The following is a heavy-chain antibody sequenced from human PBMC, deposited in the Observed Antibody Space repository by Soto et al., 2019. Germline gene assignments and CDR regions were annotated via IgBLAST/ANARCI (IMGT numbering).Heavy chain of an antibody. D-gene: IGHD2-2*01. CDR1: GHTFTSYG. CDR3: ARDRYREDIVLVPPVY. V-gene: IGHV1-18*01. Sequence: QVQLVQSGAEVKKPGASVKVSCKASGHTFTSYGISWVRQAPGQGLEWMGWISAYNGTTNYAQKLQGRVTMTTDTSTCTAYMELRSLRSDDTAVYYCARDRYREDIVLVPPVYWGQGTLVTVSS. J-gene: IGHJ4*02. CDR2: ISAYNGTT.